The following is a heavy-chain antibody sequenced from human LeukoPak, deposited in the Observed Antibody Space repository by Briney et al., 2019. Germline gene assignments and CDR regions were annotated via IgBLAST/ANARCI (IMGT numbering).Heavy chain of an antibody. CDR1: GYSISSGYY. V-gene: IGHV4-38-2*02. CDR2: IYNSGST. J-gene: IGHJ6*03. Sequence: SETLSLTCTVSGYSISSGYYWGWIRQPPGKGLEWIGSIYNSGSTYYNPSLKSRVTISVDTSKNQFSLKLSSVTAADTAVYYCAREKLHNYVWGTYRQDYYMDVWGKGTTVTVSS. CDR3: AREKLHNYVWGTYRQDYYMDV. D-gene: IGHD3-16*02.